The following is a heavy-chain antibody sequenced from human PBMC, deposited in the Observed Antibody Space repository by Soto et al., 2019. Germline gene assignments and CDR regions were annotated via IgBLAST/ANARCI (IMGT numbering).Heavy chain of an antibody. CDR1: GYTFSVYY. CDR2: IDTSSTII. D-gene: IGHD3-3*01. J-gene: IGHJ4*02. CDR3: ASHYDLWSGYLSPVDY. V-gene: IGHV3-11*01. Sequence: GGSLRLSCAASGYTFSVYYLSWFRPAPGKGLEWISYIDTSSTIIYYADSVKGRFTISRDNGKNSLFLEMNSLRVEDTAVYFCASHYDLWSGYLSPVDYWGQGTLVTVSS.